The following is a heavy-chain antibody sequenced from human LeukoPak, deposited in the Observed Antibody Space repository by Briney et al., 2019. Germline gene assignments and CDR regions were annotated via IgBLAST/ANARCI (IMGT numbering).Heavy chain of an antibody. D-gene: IGHD3-16*02. CDR2: IDSDGSTT. J-gene: IGHJ5*02. V-gene: IGHV3-74*01. Sequence: GGSLRLSCAASGFTFNNYWMHWFRQAPEKGLVWVSRIDSDGSTTSYADSVKGRFTVSRDNAKNTVFLQMNSLRAEDTAVYYCVRDRIGFDPWGQGTLVTVSS. CDR3: VRDRIGFDP. CDR1: GFTFNNYW.